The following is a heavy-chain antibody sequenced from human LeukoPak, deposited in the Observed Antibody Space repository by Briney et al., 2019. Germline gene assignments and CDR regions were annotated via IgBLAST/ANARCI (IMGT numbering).Heavy chain of an antibody. CDR2: INGDGSTT. Sequence: GGSLRLSCAASGFTFSSYWMHWVRQAPGKGLVWVSRINGDGSTTRYADSVKGRFTISRDNAKNTLYLQMNSLRAEDTAVYYCARGPLAAAKSGLDVWGQGTTVTVSS. V-gene: IGHV3-74*01. J-gene: IGHJ6*02. CDR3: ARGPLAAAKSGLDV. D-gene: IGHD6-13*01. CDR1: GFTFSSYW.